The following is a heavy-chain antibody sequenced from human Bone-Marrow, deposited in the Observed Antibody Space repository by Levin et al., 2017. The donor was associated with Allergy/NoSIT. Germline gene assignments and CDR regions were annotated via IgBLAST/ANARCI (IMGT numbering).Heavy chain of an antibody. J-gene: IGHJ3*02. Sequence: GGSLRLSCTVSGFTFSIYSINWVRQAPGKGLEWVSSISSSGSDMYYVDSVRGRFTISRDNAKNSLTLQMNSLRAEDTAVYYCARGIIGDVRVAHKEAFESWGRGTMVSGSS. CDR1: GFTFSIYS. D-gene: IGHD2-8*02. V-gene: IGHV3-21*01. CDR3: ARGIIGDVRVAHKEAFES. CDR2: ISSSGSDM.